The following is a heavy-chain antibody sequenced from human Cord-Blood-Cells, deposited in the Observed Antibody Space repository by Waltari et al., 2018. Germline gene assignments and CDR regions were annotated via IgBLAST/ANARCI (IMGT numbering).Heavy chain of an antibody. CDR3: ARGWDSSGYYFDY. D-gene: IGHD3-22*01. CDR1: GYPFTGYY. V-gene: IGHV1-2*04. Sequence: QVQLVQSGAEVKKPGASVKVSCKASGYPFTGYYLHWVRQAPGQGLEWMGWINPNSGGTNYAQKFQGWVTMTRDTSISTAYMELSRLRSDDTAVYYCARGWDSSGYYFDYWGQGTLVTVSS. CDR2: INPNSGGT. J-gene: IGHJ4*02.